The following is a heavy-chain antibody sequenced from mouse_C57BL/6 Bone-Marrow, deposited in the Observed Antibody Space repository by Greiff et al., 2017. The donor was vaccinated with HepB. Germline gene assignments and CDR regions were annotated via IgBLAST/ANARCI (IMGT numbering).Heavy chain of an antibody. CDR3: ARRANWDWYFDV. V-gene: IGHV5-12*01. D-gene: IGHD4-1*01. CDR1: GFTFSDYY. Sequence: EVNVVESGGGLVQPGGSLKLSCAASGFTFSDYYMYWVRQTPEKRLEWVAYISNGGGSTYYPDTVKGRFTISRDNAKNTLYLQMSRLKSEDTAMYYCARRANWDWYFDVWGTGTTVTVSS. J-gene: IGHJ1*03. CDR2: ISNGGGST.